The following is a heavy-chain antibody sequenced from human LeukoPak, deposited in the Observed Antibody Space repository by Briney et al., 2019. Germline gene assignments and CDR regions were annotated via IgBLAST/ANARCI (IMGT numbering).Heavy chain of an antibody. J-gene: IGHJ3*02. Sequence: SETLSLTCTVSGGSINYYYWSWIRQPPGKGLEWIAYIYYSGSTNYNPSLKSRVTISEDTSKNQFSLKLRSVTAADTAIYYCARHYNLGAFDIWGQRTMVTVSS. CDR3: ARHYNLGAFDI. CDR1: GGSINYYY. D-gene: IGHD1-20*01. V-gene: IGHV4-59*08. CDR2: IYYSGST.